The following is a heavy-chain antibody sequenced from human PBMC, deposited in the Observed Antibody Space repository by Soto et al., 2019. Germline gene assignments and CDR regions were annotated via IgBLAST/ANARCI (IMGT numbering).Heavy chain of an antibody. Sequence: GESLKISCKASGYSFTSYWIGWVRQMPGKGLEWMGIIYPGDSDTIYSPSFQGQVTISADKSISTAYLQWNSLKASDTAMYYCARPRYSASYYYFDQWGQGTPVTVSS. D-gene: IGHD1-26*01. J-gene: IGHJ4*02. CDR2: IYPGDSDT. CDR1: GYSFTSYW. CDR3: ARPRYSASYYYFDQ. V-gene: IGHV5-51*01.